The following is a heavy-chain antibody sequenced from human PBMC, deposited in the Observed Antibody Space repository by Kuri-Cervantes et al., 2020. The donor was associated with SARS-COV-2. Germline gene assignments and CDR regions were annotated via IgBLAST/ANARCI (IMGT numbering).Heavy chain of an antibody. CDR1: GFLFSASV. V-gene: IGHV3-73*01. Sequence: GESLKISCEVSGFLFSASVIHWVRQGSGKGLEWVGRVRGKANNYATAYAASVKGRFTISRDDSKNMAYLQMNSLKTEDTAVYYCTTLIDYWGQGALVTVSS. J-gene: IGHJ4*02. CDR3: TTLIDY. CDR2: VRGKANNYAT.